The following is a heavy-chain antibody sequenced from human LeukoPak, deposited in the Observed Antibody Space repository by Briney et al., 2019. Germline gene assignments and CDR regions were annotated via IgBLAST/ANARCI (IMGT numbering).Heavy chain of an antibody. J-gene: IGHJ4*02. CDR3: ARDRGYGDYFDY. D-gene: IGHD4-17*01. CDR2: INPKSGGT. CDR1: GYTFAGYY. V-gene: IGHV1-2*02. Sequence: ASVKVSCKASGYTFAGYYIHWVRQAPGQGLEWMGWINPKSGGTTYAQKFQGRVTLTRDTTISALYMELSSLRSDDTAVYYCARDRGYGDYFDYWGQGTLVTVSS.